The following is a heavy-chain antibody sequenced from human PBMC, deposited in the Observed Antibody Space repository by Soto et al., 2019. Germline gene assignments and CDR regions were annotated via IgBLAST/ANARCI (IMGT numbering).Heavy chain of an antibody. Sequence: GGSLRLSCAASGCTFSSYGIHWVRQAPGKGLEWVAVISDDGSNKYYADSVKGRFTISRDNSKTTLWLQMNSLRPEDTAVFYCAATYSGSYYAVDYWGQGTLVTVSS. D-gene: IGHD1-26*01. CDR2: ISDDGSNK. CDR1: GCTFSSYG. V-gene: IGHV3-30*03. CDR3: AATYSGSYYAVDY. J-gene: IGHJ4*02.